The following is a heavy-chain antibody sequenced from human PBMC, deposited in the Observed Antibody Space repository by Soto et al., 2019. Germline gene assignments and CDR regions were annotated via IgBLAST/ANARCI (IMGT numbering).Heavy chain of an antibody. Sequence: GGSLRLSCAASGFTFSSYAMHWVRQAPGKGLEWVAVISYDGSNKYYADSVKGRFTISRDNSKNTLYLQMNSLRAEDTAVYYCARDPRPRITMIVVVTHYYYYGMDVWGQGTTVTVSS. CDR3: ARDPRPRITMIVVVTHYYYYGMDV. J-gene: IGHJ6*02. CDR2: ISYDGSNK. V-gene: IGHV3-30-3*01. CDR1: GFTFSSYA. D-gene: IGHD3-22*01.